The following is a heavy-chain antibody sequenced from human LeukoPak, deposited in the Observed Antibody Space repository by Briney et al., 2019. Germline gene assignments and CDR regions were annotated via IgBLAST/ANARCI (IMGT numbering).Heavy chain of an antibody. CDR1: GGSISSGGYY. Sequence: SETLSLTCTVSGGSISSGGYYWSWIRQHPGKGLEWIGYIYYSGSTYYNPSLKSRVTISVDTSKNQFSLKLSSVTAADTAVYYCAREALGYCSGGSCGGRADYWGQGTLVTVSS. CDR3: AREALGYCSGGSCGGRADY. V-gene: IGHV4-31*03. CDR2: IYYSGST. J-gene: IGHJ4*02. D-gene: IGHD2-15*01.